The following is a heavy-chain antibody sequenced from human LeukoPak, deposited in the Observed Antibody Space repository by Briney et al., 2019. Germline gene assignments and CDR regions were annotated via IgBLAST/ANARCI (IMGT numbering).Heavy chain of an antibody. CDR1: GFTVSSNY. Sequence: GGSLRLSCAASGFTVSSNYMSWVRQAPGKGLEWVAVVSHDGSTQYYTDSVRGRFTISRDNSKSTFYLQMNRLRTDDTAVYYCARAIVGTENFDYWGQGTLVTVSS. CDR2: VSHDGSTQ. V-gene: IGHV3-30*03. J-gene: IGHJ4*02. CDR3: ARAIVGTENFDY. D-gene: IGHD5-12*01.